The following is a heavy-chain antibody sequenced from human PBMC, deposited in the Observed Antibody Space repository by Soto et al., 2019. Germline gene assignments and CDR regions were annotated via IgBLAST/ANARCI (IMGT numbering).Heavy chain of an antibody. CDR1: GFTFSSYC. CDR2: ISYDGSNK. J-gene: IGHJ4*02. CDR3: AKDGGSGSGYYFPYYFDY. Sequence: QVQLVESGGGVVQPGRSLRLSCAASGFTFSSYCMHWVRQAPGKGLEWVAVISYDGSNKYYADSVKGRFTISRDNSKNTLYLQMNRMRAEDTAEYYCAKDGGSGSGYYFPYYFDYWGQGTLVTVSS. V-gene: IGHV3-30*18. D-gene: IGHD3-3*01.